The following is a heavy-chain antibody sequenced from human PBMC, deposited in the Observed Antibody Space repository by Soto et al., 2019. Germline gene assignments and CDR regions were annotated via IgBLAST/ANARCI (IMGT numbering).Heavy chain of an antibody. CDR2: IYYSGST. D-gene: IGHD3-3*01. CDR3: ARADYDFWSGYSYPYYYYGMDV. V-gene: IGHV4-59*01. J-gene: IGHJ6*02. CDR1: GGSISSYY. Sequence: SETLSLTCTVSGGSISSYYWSWIRQPPGKGLEWIGYIYYSGSTNYNPSLKSRVTISVDTSKNQFSLKLSSVTAADTAVYYCARADYDFWSGYSYPYYYYGMDVWGQGTTVTVSS.